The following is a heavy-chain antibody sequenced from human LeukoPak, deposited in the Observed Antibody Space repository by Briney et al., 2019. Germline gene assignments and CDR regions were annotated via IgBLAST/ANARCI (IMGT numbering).Heavy chain of an antibody. V-gene: IGHV4-61*01. D-gene: IGHD3-3*02. CDR2: IYYSGST. Sequence: PSETLSLTCTVSGGSISSSSYYWSWIRQPPGKGLEWIGYIYYSGSTNYNPSLKSRVTISVDTSKNQFSLKLSSVTAADTAVYYCARDHRPLADEGLNWFDPWGQGTLVTVSS. J-gene: IGHJ5*02. CDR3: ARDHRPLADEGLNWFDP. CDR1: GGSISSSSYY.